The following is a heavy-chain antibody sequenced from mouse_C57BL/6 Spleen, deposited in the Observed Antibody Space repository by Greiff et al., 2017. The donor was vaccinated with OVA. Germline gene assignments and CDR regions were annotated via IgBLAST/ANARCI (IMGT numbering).Heavy chain of an antibody. Sequence: DVHLVESGGGLVKPGGSLKLSCAASGFTFSDYGMHWVRQAPEKGLEWVAYISSGSSTIYYADTVKGRFTISRDNAKNTLFLQMTSLRSEDTAMYYCARQDSSWFAYWGQGTLVTVSA. CDR1: GFTFSDYG. CDR3: ARQDSSWFAY. V-gene: IGHV5-17*01. J-gene: IGHJ3*01. CDR2: ISSGSSTI. D-gene: IGHD3-3*01.